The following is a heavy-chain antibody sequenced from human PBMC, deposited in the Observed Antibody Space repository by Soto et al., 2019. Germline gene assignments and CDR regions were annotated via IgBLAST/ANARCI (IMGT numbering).Heavy chain of an antibody. D-gene: IGHD2-8*01. Sequence: PSETLSLTCAVYGGSFSGYYWSWIRQPPGKGLEWIGEINHSGSTNYNPSLKSRVTISVDTSKNQFSLKLSSVTAADTAVYYCASDNGRGYYYYYMDVWGKGNTVTVSS. CDR1: GGSFSGYY. V-gene: IGHV4-34*01. CDR2: INHSGST. CDR3: ASDNGRGYYYYYMDV. J-gene: IGHJ6*03.